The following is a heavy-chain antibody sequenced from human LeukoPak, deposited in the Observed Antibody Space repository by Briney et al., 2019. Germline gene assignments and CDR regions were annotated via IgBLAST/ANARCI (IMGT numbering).Heavy chain of an antibody. CDR2: ITADSGTT. V-gene: IGHV3-48*02. CDR3: ASRDYFDY. Sequence: GGPLRLSCAASGYTFGSYALGWVRQAPGKGLEWVSYITADSGTTYYADSVKGRFTISRDNAKNSLYLQMNSLRDEDTAVYYCASRDYFDYWGQGTLVTVSS. J-gene: IGHJ4*02. CDR1: GYTFGSYA.